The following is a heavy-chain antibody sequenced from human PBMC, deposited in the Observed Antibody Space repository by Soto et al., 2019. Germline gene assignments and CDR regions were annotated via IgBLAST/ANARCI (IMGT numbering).Heavy chain of an antibody. D-gene: IGHD6-19*01. V-gene: IGHV1-8*01. CDR1: GYTFTSYD. Sequence: QVQLVQSGAEVKKPGASVKVSCKASGYTFTSYDINWVRQATGQGLEWMGWMNPNSGNTGYAKKSQGRVTMTRNTSIRTAYMELSSLRSEDTAVYYCAGVSRDIAVDDYWGQGTLVTVSS. CDR3: AGVSRDIAVDDY. CDR2: MNPNSGNT. J-gene: IGHJ4*02.